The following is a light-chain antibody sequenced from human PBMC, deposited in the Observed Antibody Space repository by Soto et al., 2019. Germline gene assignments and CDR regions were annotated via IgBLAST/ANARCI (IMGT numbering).Light chain of an antibody. CDR1: SSDVGGYNY. Sequence: QSVLTQPASVSGSPRQSITISCTGTSSDVGGYNYVSWYQQHPGKVPKLMIYDVSNRPSGVSNRFSGSKSGNTASLTISGLQAEDEADYYCSSYTSSSTDVFGTGTKLTVL. CDR3: SSYTSSSTDV. CDR2: DVS. J-gene: IGLJ1*01. V-gene: IGLV2-14*01.